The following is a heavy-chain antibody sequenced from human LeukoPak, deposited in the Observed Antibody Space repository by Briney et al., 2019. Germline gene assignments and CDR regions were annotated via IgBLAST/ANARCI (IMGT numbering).Heavy chain of an antibody. V-gene: IGHV3-23*01. Sequence: GGSLRLSCTASGLSLNNYAMSWVRQVPGKGLEWVSASSSSDDGKWYAESVRGRFTISRDTSKNTVYLQMNSLRVEDAGVYYCAKDHLPGIVVADRDYWGQGTLVTVSS. CDR3: AKDHLPGIVVADRDY. CDR2: SSSSDDGK. J-gene: IGHJ4*02. D-gene: IGHD6-19*01. CDR1: GLSLNNYA.